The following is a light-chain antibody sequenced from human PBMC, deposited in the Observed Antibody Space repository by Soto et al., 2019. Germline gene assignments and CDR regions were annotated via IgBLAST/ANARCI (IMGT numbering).Light chain of an antibody. CDR1: QGISSY. CDR2: AAS. Sequence: AIRMTQSPSSLSASTGDRVTITCRASQGISSYLAWYQQKPGKAPKLLIYAASTLQSGVPSRFSGSGSGTDFTLTISCLQSEDFATYYCQQYYSYPPTFCPGTKVDIK. V-gene: IGKV1-8*01. CDR3: QQYYSYPPT. J-gene: IGKJ3*01.